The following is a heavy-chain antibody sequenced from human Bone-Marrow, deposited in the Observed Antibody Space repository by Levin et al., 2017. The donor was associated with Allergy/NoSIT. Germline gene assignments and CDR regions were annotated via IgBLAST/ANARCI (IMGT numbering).Heavy chain of an antibody. J-gene: IGHJ4*02. D-gene: IGHD2-2*02. CDR1: GFTFNKSW. V-gene: IGHV3-15*01. Sequence: GGSLRLSCAASGFTFNKSWMGWVRQAPGKGLEWVGRIKSEGDGGAIDYAALVKDRFTISRDDSLSMLYQQMDSLKAEDTAVYYCTTDYIPPPNTFHWGQGTLVIVSS. CDR2: IKSEGDGGAI. CDR3: TTDYIPPPNTFH.